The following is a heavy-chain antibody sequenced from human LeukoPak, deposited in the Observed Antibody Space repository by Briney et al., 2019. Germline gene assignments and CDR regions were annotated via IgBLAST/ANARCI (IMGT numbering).Heavy chain of an antibody. J-gene: IGHJ6*03. Sequence: ASVKASCKASGYTFTSYDINWVRQATGQGLEWMGWMNPNSGNTGYAQKFQGRVTMTRDTSITTAYMELSGLRSDDTAVYYCARHGYCGNPRCYPDYYYIDVWGKGTKVTVSS. D-gene: IGHD2-2*03. CDR2: MNPNSGNT. CDR3: ARHGYCGNPRCYPDYYYIDV. CDR1: GYTFTSYD. V-gene: IGHV1-8*01.